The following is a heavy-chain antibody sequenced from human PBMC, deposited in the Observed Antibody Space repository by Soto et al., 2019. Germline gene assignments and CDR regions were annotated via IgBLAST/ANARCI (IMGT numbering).Heavy chain of an antibody. CDR2: ISSSSSYI. D-gene: IGHD5-12*01. Sequence: PGGSLRLSCPASGFTFSSYSMNWVRQAPGRGLEWVSSISSSSSYIYYADSVKGRFTISRDNAKNSLYLQMNSLRAEDTAVYYCAREKYVDIVATATIDYWGQGTLVTVSS. V-gene: IGHV3-21*01. CDR3: AREKYVDIVATATIDY. J-gene: IGHJ4*02. CDR1: GFTFSSYS.